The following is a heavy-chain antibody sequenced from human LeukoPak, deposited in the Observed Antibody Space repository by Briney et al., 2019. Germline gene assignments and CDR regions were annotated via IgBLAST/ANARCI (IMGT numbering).Heavy chain of an antibody. V-gene: IGHV3-7*01. CDR2: INQDGSAK. CDR1: GSLFSNSW. CDR3: ARDGLPPIDYDILTGYTYYFDY. D-gene: IGHD3-9*01. Sequence: PGGSLRLSCADSGSLFSNSWMAWVRQAPGRGLEWLANINQDGSAKTCVDSVKGRFTISRDNSKNTLYLQMGSLRAEDMAVYYCARDGLPPIDYDILTGYTYYFDYWGQGTLVTVSS. J-gene: IGHJ4*02.